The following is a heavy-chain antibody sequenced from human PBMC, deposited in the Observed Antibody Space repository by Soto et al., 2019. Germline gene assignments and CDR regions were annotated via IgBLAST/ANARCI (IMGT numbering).Heavy chain of an antibody. Sequence: QVQLVQSGAEVKKPGASVKVSCKASGYTFISYDINWVRQATGQGLEWMGWMNPNSGNTGYAQKFQGRVTMTRNTSISTAYMELSSLRSEDTAVYYCARADYYDRSGYLLPCGYWGQGTLVTVSS. CDR2: MNPNSGNT. J-gene: IGHJ4*02. CDR1: GYTFISYD. D-gene: IGHD3-22*01. V-gene: IGHV1-8*01. CDR3: ARADYYDRSGYLLPCGY.